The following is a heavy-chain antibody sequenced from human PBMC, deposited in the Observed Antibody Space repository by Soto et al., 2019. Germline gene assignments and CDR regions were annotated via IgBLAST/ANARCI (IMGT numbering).Heavy chain of an antibody. CDR2: VYWNDAK. CDR1: GFSLSTSQVG. CDR3: AHLNTRGYYSDY. V-gene: IGHV2-5*01. J-gene: IGHJ4*02. Sequence: QITLKEPGPPLVKPTQTLTLTCTFSGFSLSTSQVGVGWIRQPPGKALEWLAHVYWNDAKYYSLSLKTRLTITKDTSKNQVVLTMTNMDPVDTATYFCAHLNTRGYYSDYWGQGALVTVSS.